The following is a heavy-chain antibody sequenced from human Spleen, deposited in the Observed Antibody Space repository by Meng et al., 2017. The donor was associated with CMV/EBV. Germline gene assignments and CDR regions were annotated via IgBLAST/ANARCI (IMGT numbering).Heavy chain of an antibody. CDR1: GSFSGHY. Sequence: GSFSGHYWSLIRQPPGKGLEWIGEINHSGSTNYNPSLKSRVNISVDASKNQFSLKLTSVTAADTAVYYCARGSWVYSDDDETTGLDYWGPGTLVTVSS. CDR2: INHSGST. CDR3: ARGSWVYSDDDETTGLDY. V-gene: IGHV4-34*01. J-gene: IGHJ4*02. D-gene: IGHD5-12*01.